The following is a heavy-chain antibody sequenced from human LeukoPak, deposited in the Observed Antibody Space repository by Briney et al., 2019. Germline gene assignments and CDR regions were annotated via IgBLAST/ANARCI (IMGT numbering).Heavy chain of an antibody. CDR3: ARDHEDCSSSSCYD. V-gene: IGHV1-2*05. CDR2: INPNSGGT. CDR1: GYTFIGYF. Sequence: ASVTVSCKASGYTFIGYFMNWMRQAPGQGLEWMGRINPNSGGTYYAQKFQGRVTMTRDTSISTAYMELSRLRSDDTGVYYCARDHEDCSSSSCYDWGQGTLVTVSS. J-gene: IGHJ4*02. D-gene: IGHD2-2*01.